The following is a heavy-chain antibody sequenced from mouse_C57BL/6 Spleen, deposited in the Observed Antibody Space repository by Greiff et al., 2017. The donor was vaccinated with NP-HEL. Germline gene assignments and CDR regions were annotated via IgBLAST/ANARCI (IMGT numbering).Heavy chain of an antibody. CDR1: GYTFTDYE. CDR2: IDPETGGT. V-gene: IGHV1-15*01. Sequence: VQLQESGAELVRPGASVTLSCKASGYTFTDYEMHWVKQTPVHGLEWIGAIDPETGGTAYNQKFKGKAILTADKSSSTAYMELRSLTSEDSAVYYCTMLVDGYYAAYWGQGTLVTVSA. D-gene: IGHD2-3*01. J-gene: IGHJ3*01. CDR3: TMLVDGYYAAY.